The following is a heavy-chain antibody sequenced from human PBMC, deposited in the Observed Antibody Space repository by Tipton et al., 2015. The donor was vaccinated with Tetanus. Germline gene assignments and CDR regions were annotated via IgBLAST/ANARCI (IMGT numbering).Heavy chain of an antibody. CDR3: ARDPSGGVRYFDY. J-gene: IGHJ4*02. D-gene: IGHD2-8*01. CDR1: GFTFSSYA. Sequence: SLRLSCSASGFTFSSYAMSWVRQAPGKGLGWVSTISGSGDTTYYADSVKGRFTISRDNSKNTLYLHMNSLRAEDTAVYYCARDPSGGVRYFDYWGQGTLVTVSS. CDR2: ISGSGDTT. V-gene: IGHV3-23*01.